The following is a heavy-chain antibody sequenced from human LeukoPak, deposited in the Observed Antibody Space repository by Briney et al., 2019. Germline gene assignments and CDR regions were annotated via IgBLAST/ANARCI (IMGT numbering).Heavy chain of an antibody. CDR1: GGSFSGYY. D-gene: IGHD3-22*01. Sequence: PSETLSLTCAVYGGSFSGYYWSWIRQPPGKGLEWIGEINHSGSTNYNPSLKSRVTISVDTSKNQFSLKLSSVTAADTAVYYCARVRSSGYYLNYFDYWGQGTLFTVSS. CDR2: INHSGST. CDR3: ARVRSSGYYLNYFDY. J-gene: IGHJ4*02. V-gene: IGHV4-34*01.